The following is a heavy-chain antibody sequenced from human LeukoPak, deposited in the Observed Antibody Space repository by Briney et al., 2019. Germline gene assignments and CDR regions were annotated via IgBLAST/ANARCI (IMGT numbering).Heavy chain of an antibody. CDR2: INHSGST. D-gene: IGHD4-17*01. V-gene: IGHV4-34*01. CDR3: ARGYGDWYFDL. Sequence: SETLSLTCAVYGGSFSGYYWSWIRQPPGKGLEWIGEINHSGSTNYNPSLKSRVTISVDTSKNQFSLKLSSVTAADTAAYYCARGYGDWYFDLWGRGTLVTVSS. J-gene: IGHJ2*01. CDR1: GGSFSGYY.